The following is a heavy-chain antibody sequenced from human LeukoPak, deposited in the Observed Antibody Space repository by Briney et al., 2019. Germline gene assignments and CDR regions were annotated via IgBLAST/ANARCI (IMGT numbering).Heavy chain of an antibody. J-gene: IGHJ4*02. CDR3: ATSNSNGLSLFDY. V-gene: IGHV3-72*01. CDR1: GFTCSDHY. Sequence: GGSLRLSCVVSGFTCSDHYIDWAHQAPGKGLEWVGRIRNKVNSYTTEYAASVKDRFTISRDDSKNSVWLQMNSLKTEDSAVYYCATSNSNGLSLFDYWGQGTLVTVSS. CDR2: IRNKVNSYTT. D-gene: IGHD6-25*01.